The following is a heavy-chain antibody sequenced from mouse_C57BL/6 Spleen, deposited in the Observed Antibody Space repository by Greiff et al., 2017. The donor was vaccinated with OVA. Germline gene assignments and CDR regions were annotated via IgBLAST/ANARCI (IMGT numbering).Heavy chain of an antibody. CDR1: GYTFTTYP. J-gene: IGHJ3*01. D-gene: IGHD1-1*01. CDR3: ARDDEKATPFAY. V-gene: IGHV1-47*01. Sequence: VKLMESGAELVKPGASVKMSCKASGYTFTTYPIEWMKQNHGKSLEWIGNFHPYNDDTKYNEKFKGKATLTVEKSSSTVYLELSRLTSDDSAVYYCARDDEKATPFAYWGQGTLVTVSA. CDR2: FHPYNDDT.